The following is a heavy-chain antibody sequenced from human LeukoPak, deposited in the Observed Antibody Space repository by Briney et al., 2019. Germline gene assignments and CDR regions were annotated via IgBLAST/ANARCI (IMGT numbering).Heavy chain of an antibody. CDR3: ARGDTRVIGYDHPFDY. V-gene: IGHV3-21*01. J-gene: IGHJ4*02. CDR2: ISRSGTYI. D-gene: IGHD2-2*03. Sequence: PGGSLRLSCAASGFTFSSYNMNWVRQAPGKGLEWVSSISRSGTYIYYADSVKGRVTVSRDSAKKSLYLQMNSLRAEDTAVYFCARGDTRVIGYDHPFDYWGLGTLVTVSS. CDR1: GFTFSSYN.